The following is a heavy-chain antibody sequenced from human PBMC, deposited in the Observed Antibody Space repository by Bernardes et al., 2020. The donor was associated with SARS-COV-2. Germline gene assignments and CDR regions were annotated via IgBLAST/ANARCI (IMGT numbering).Heavy chain of an antibody. D-gene: IGHD3-9*01. Sequence: VGSLRLSCAASGFTFSSYSMNWLRQAPGKGLEWVSSISSSSSYIFYADSVQGRFTISRDNAKNSVYLQMNSLRGDDTAVYYCARGGAVTKFVVSETNWFDPWGQGALVIVSS. J-gene: IGHJ5*02. CDR2: ISSSSSYI. CDR3: ARGGAVTKFVVSETNWFDP. CDR1: GFTFSSYS. V-gene: IGHV3-21*06.